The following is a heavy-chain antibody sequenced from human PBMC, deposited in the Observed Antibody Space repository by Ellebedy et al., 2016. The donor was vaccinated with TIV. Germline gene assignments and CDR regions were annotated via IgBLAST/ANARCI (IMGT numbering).Heavy chain of an antibody. D-gene: IGHD4-23*01. J-gene: IGHJ5*02. CDR1: GYTFTSYD. V-gene: IGHV1-8*01. CDR2: MNPNSGKT. Sequence: ASVKVSCKASGYTFTSYDLNWVRQATGQGLEWMGWMNPNSGKTGYAQKFQGRVTMTRNTSTSTAYMELSSLRSEDTAVYYCARDYGGNSGWFDPWGQGTLVTVSS. CDR3: ARDYGGNSGWFDP.